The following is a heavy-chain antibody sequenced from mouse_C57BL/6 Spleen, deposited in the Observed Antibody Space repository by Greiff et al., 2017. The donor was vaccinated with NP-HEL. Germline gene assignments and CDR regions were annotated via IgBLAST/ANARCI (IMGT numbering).Heavy chain of an antibody. CDR1: GYSITSGYY. J-gene: IGHJ3*01. Sequence: VQLKESGPGLVKPSQSLSLTCSVTGYSITSGYYWNWIRQFPGNKLEWMGYISYDGSNNYNPSLKNRISITRDTSKNQFFLKLNSVTTEDTATYYCAREEGPYWGQGTLVTVSA. CDR2: ISYDGSN. V-gene: IGHV3-6*01. CDR3: AREEGPY.